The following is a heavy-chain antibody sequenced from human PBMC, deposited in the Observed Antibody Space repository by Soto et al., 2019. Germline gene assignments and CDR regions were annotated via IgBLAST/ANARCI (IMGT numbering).Heavy chain of an antibody. CDR3: ARVCSSTSCPSDY. Sequence: QVQLVESGGGVVQPGRSLRLSCAASGFTFSSYAMHWVRQAPGKGLEWVAVISYDGSNKYYADSVKGRFTISRDNSKNTLYLHMNSLRAEDTAVYYCARVCSSTSCPSDYWGQGTLVTVSS. J-gene: IGHJ4*02. CDR2: ISYDGSNK. V-gene: IGHV3-30-3*01. CDR1: GFTFSSYA. D-gene: IGHD2-2*01.